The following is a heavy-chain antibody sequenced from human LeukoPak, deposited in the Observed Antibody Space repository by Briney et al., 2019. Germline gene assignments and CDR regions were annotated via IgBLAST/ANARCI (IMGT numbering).Heavy chain of an antibody. J-gene: IGHJ4*02. D-gene: IGHD5-18*01. Sequence: GGSLRLSCAASGFTFSSYEMNWVRQAPGKGLEWVSYISSSGSTIYYADSVKGRFTISRDNAKNSLYLQMNGLRAEDTAVYYCARDPGYSYGLDYWGQGTLVTVSS. CDR3: ARDPGYSYGLDY. CDR1: GFTFSSYE. V-gene: IGHV3-48*03. CDR2: ISSSGSTI.